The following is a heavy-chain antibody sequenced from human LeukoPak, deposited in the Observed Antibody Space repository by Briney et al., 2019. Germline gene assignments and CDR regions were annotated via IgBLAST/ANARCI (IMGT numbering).Heavy chain of an antibody. D-gene: IGHD6-19*01. Sequence: SETLSLTCSVSGGSISGWYWSWIRQPPGKGLEWIGYIYGSGYTNYNPSLKSRVTMSIDTSKSHFSLKLTSVTAADTATYYCARETSLAGFASGLGFNYWGQGILVTVSS. J-gene: IGHJ4*02. CDR2: IYGSGYT. V-gene: IGHV4-59*01. CDR1: GGSISGWY. CDR3: ARETSLAGFASGLGFNY.